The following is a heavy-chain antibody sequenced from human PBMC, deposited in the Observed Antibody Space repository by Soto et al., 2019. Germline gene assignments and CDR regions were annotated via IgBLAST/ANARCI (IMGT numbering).Heavy chain of an antibody. CDR1: GGSISSSSYY. V-gene: IGHV4-39*01. CDR3: ATDILTGYYLPNYYYGMDV. D-gene: IGHD3-9*01. CDR2: IYYSGST. Sequence: QLQLQESGPGLVKPSETLSLTCTVSGGSISSSSYYWGWIRQPPGKGLEWIGSIYYSGSTYYNPSLQSRVTISVSTSQIPFSLNLSSVAAADTAVYYCATDILTGYYLPNYYYGMDVWGQGTTVTVSS. J-gene: IGHJ6*02.